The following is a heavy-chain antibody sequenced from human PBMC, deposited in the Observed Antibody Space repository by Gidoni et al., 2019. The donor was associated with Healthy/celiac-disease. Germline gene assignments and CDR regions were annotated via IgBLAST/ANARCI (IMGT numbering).Heavy chain of an antibody. CDR2: IRSKAYGGTT. J-gene: IGHJ4*02. Sequence: EVQLVESGGGLVQPGRSLRLSCTDSGFTFGDSAMSWFRQAPGKGLEWVGFIRSKAYGGTTEYAASVKGRFTISRDDSKSIAYLQMNSLKTEDTAVYYCTTLDYGDYYFDYWGQGTLVTVSS. CDR3: TTLDYGDYYFDY. CDR1: GFTFGDSA. V-gene: IGHV3-49*03. D-gene: IGHD4-17*01.